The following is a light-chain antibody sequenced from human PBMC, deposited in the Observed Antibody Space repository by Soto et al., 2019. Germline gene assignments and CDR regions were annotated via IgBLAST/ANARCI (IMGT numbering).Light chain of an antibody. CDR1: SSDVGGYNY. CDR3: SSYTRSDTFPYV. J-gene: IGLJ1*01. CDR2: EVS. V-gene: IGLV2-14*01. Sequence: QSVLTQPASVSGSPGQSITISCIGTSSDVGGYNYVSWYQQYPGKAPKLMIYEVSNRPSGVSNRFSGSKSDNTASLTISGLQAEDEADYYCSSYTRSDTFPYVFGTGTKLTVL.